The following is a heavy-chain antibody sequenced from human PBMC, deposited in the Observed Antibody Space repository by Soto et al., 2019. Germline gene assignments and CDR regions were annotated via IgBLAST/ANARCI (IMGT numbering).Heavy chain of an antibody. J-gene: IGHJ6*02. CDR1: GGSFSGYY. Sequence: SETLSLTCTVYGGSFSGYYWSWIRQPPGKGLEWIGEINHSGSTNYNPSLKSRVTISVDTSKNQFSLKLSSVTAADTAVYYCARGLTRDYVWGSYRYYYYGMDVWGQGTTVTVSS. CDR2: INHSGST. D-gene: IGHD3-16*02. V-gene: IGHV4-34*01. CDR3: ARGLTRDYVWGSYRYYYYGMDV.